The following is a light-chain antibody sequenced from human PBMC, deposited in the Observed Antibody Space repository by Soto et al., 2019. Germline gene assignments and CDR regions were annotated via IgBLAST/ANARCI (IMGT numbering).Light chain of an antibody. J-gene: IGLJ1*01. V-gene: IGLV1-40*01. CDR1: SSNIGPDYG. Sequence: QSVLMQPPSVSGAPGQRVTISCTGSSSNIGPDYGVHWYQQLPGTAPKLLIYDDVKRPSGVPDRFSGSRSGTSASLAITGLQAEDGADYYCQSYDSSLSGDYVFGTGTKLTVL. CDR3: QSYDSSLSGDYV. CDR2: DDV.